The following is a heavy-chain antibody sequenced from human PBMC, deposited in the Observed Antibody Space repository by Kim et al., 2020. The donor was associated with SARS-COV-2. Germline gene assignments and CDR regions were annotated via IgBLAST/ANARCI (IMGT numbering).Heavy chain of an antibody. Sequence: GGSLRLSCAASGFTFSSYGMHWVRQAPGKGLEWVAVISYDGSNKYYADSVKGRFTISRDNSKNTLYLQMNSLRAEDTAVYYCAKSLVVLRYYYYYGMDVWGQGTTVTVSS. CDR3: AKSLVVLRYYYYYGMDV. CDR1: GFTFSSYG. D-gene: IGHD2-15*01. V-gene: IGHV3-30*18. J-gene: IGHJ6*02. CDR2: ISYDGSNK.